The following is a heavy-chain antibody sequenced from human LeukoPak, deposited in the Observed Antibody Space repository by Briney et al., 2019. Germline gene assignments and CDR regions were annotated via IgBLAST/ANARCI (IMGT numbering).Heavy chain of an antibody. D-gene: IGHD3-22*01. CDR2: INHSGST. J-gene: IGHJ4*02. V-gene: IGHV4-34*01. CDR3: ARGYYYFH. CDR1: GGSFSGYY. Sequence: SETLSLTCAVYGGSFSGYYWSWIRQPPGKGLEWIGEINHSGSTNYNPSLKGRVTISVDTSKNQFSLKLSSVTAADTAVYYCARGYYYFHWGQGTLVTVSS.